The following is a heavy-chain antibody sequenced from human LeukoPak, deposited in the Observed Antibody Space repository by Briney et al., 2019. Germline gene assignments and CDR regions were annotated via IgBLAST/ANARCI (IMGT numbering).Heavy chain of an antibody. J-gene: IGHJ3*02. CDR3: ARDKHNPGSAFDI. Sequence: GGSLRLSCAASGFTISSYWMSWVRQAPGKGLEWVANIRQDGGQTYYVDSVKGRFTISRDNAKNSLYPQVNGLRAEDTAVYYCARDKHNPGSAFDIWGQGTMLTVSS. V-gene: IGHV3-7*01. CDR2: IRQDGGQT. CDR1: GFTISSYW. D-gene: IGHD5-24*01.